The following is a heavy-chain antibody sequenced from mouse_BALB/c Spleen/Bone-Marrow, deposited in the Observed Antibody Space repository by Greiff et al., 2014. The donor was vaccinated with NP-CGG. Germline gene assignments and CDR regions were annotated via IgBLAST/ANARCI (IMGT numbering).Heavy chain of an antibody. J-gene: IGHJ3*01. CDR1: GYTFTSYW. CDR2: INPSNGRT. Sequence: QVQLKESGAELVKPGASVKLSCKASGYTFTSYWMHWVQQRPGQGLEWIGEINPSNGRTNYNEKFKSKATLTVDKSSSTAYMQLSSLTSEDSAVYYCARYATATYWFAYWGQGTLVTVSA. CDR3: ARYATATYWFAY. D-gene: IGHD1-2*01. V-gene: IGHV1S81*02.